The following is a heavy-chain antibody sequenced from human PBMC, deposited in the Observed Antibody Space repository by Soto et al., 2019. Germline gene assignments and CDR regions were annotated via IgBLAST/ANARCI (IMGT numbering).Heavy chain of an antibody. J-gene: IGHJ6*02. Sequence: SETLSLTCPVSGGSISSSSYYWGWIRQPPGKGLEWIGSIYYSGSTYYNPSLKSRVIISVDTSKNQFSLKLSSVTAADTAVYYCARQDSGAYGYYYGMDVWGQGTTVT. CDR3: ARQDSGAYGYYYGMDV. CDR1: GGSISSSSYY. V-gene: IGHV4-39*01. D-gene: IGHD2-8*01. CDR2: IYYSGST.